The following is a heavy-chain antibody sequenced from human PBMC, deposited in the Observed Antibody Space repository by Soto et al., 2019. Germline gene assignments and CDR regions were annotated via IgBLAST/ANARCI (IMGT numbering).Heavy chain of an antibody. CDR3: ARSMRGYYDSSGYLPYYGMDV. CDR2: IIPIFGTA. V-gene: IGHV1-69*13. J-gene: IGHJ6*02. Sequence: SVKVSCKASGGTFSSYAISWVRQAPGQGLEWMGGIIPIFGTANYAQKFQGRVTITADESTSTAYMELSSLRSEDTAVYYCARSMRGYYDSSGYLPYYGMDVWGQGTTVTVSS. D-gene: IGHD3-22*01. CDR1: GGTFSSYA.